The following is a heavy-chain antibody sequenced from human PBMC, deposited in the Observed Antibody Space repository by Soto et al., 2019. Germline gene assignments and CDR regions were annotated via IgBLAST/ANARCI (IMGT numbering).Heavy chain of an antibody. V-gene: IGHV3-9*01. J-gene: IGHJ4*02. CDR2: LKWNSVTP. CDR3: VKDISVAYSGPNYDA. Sequence: PGESLRLSCAPYGFNFGDYAMHWVRQTPGQGLEWVSGLKWNSVTPGYGDSVKGRFSISRDNGKYALYLQMTSLRPEDTALYYCVKDISVAYSGPNYDAWGQGTLVTVSS. CDR1: GFNFGDYA. D-gene: IGHD3-22*01.